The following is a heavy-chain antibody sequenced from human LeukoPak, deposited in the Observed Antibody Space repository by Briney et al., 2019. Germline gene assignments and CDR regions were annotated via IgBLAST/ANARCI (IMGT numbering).Heavy chain of an antibody. CDR3: ARWGTHYYYDSSGYYPHAFDI. D-gene: IGHD3-22*01. J-gene: IGHJ3*02. CDR1: GGTFTSYG. CDR2: ISVYNGNT. V-gene: IGHV1-18*01. Sequence: ASVKVSCKASGGTFTSYGISWVRQAPGQGLEWMGWISVYNGNTNYAQKVQGRVTMTTDTSTTTAYMELRSLRSDDTAVYYCARWGTHYYYDSSGYYPHAFDIWGQGTMVTVSS.